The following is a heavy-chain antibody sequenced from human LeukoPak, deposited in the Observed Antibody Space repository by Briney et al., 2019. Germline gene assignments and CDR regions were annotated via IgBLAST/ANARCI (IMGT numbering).Heavy chain of an antibody. CDR1: GYTLTSYG. J-gene: IGHJ4*02. CDR2: ISAYNGNT. CDR3: ARVQYSSSLEYYFDY. D-gene: IGHD6-13*01. V-gene: IGHV1-18*01. Sequence: ASVKVSCKASGYTLTSYGISWVRQAPGQGLEWMGWISAYNGNTNYAQKLQGRVTMTTDTSTSTAYMELRSLRSDDTAVYYCARVQYSSSLEYYFDYWGQGTLVTVSS.